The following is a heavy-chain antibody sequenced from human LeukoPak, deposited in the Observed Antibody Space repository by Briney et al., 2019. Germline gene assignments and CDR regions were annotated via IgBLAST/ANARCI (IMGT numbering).Heavy chain of an antibody. CDR3: VRDPDALDL. D-gene: IGHD2-2*01. CDR2: ITGSSSRT. V-gene: IGHV3-48*04. Sequence: PGGSLRLSCAASGFSFSGYSMNWVRQAPGKGLEWVSYITGSSSRTLYADSVKGRFIISRDNAEKSLYLQMDSLRVEDTAVYHCVRDPDALDLWGRGTPVIVSS. CDR1: GFSFSGYS. J-gene: IGHJ5*02.